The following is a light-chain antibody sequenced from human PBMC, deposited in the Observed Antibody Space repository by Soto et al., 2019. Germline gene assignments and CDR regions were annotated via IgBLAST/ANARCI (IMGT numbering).Light chain of an antibody. CDR1: QSISSW. CDR2: DAF. CDR3: QQYNSYST. Sequence: DIQMTQSPSTLSASVGDRVTITCRASQSISSWLAWYQQKPGKAPKLLIYDAFSLESGVPSRFSGSGSGTEFTLTISSLQPDEFATYYCQQYNSYSTFGQGTKVEIK. J-gene: IGKJ1*01. V-gene: IGKV1-5*01.